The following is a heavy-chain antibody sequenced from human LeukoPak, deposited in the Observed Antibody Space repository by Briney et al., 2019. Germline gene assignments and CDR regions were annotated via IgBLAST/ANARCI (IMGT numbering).Heavy chain of an antibody. CDR3: AREGCSSTSCYLPGGYDY. Sequence: PGGSLRLSCAASGFTFSSYWMSWVRQTPGKGLEWVANIKQDGSEKYYVDSVKGRFTISRDNAKNSLYLQMNSLRAEDTAVYYCAREGCSSTSCYLPGGYDYWGQGTLVTVSS. V-gene: IGHV3-7*01. J-gene: IGHJ4*02. CDR1: GFTFSSYW. CDR2: IKQDGSEK. D-gene: IGHD2-2*01.